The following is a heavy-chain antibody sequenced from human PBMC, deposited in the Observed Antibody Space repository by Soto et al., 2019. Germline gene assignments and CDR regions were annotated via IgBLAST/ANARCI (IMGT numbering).Heavy chain of an antibody. Sequence: PGGSLRLSCAASGFTFSSYAMSWVRQAPGKGLEWVSAISGSGGSTYYADSVKGRFTISRDNSKNTLYLQMNSLRAEDTAVYYCAKGSGYSSGWYFFDYWGQGTLVTVPQ. CDR1: GFTFSSYA. CDR2: ISGSGGST. CDR3: AKGSGYSSGWYFFDY. D-gene: IGHD6-19*01. V-gene: IGHV3-23*01. J-gene: IGHJ4*02.